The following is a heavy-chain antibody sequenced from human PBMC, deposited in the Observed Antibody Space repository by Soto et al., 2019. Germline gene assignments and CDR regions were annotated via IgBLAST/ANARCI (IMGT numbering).Heavy chain of an antibody. CDR2: INPNSGGT. Sequence: GASVKVSCKASGYTFTGYYMHCVRQAPGQGLEWMGWINPNSGGTNYAQKFQGRVTMTRDTSISTAYMELSRLRSDDTAVYYCAREAHYSSGWYGRGSYNWFDPWGQGTLVTVSS. CDR1: GYTFTGYY. J-gene: IGHJ5*02. V-gene: IGHV1-2*02. CDR3: AREAHYSSGWYGRGSYNWFDP. D-gene: IGHD6-19*01.